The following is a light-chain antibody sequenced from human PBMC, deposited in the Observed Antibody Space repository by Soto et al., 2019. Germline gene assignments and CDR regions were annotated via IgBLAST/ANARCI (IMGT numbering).Light chain of an antibody. J-gene: IGLJ2*01. Sequence: QPVLTQPPSVSGAPGQRVTFSCTGSSSNIGAGYDVHWYQQLPGTAPKLLIYGNTNRPSGVPDRFSGSKSGTSASLAITGLQAEDEADYYCQSYDSSLSGSVFGGGTKLTVL. V-gene: IGLV1-40*01. CDR1: SSNIGAGYD. CDR3: QSYDSSLSGSV. CDR2: GNT.